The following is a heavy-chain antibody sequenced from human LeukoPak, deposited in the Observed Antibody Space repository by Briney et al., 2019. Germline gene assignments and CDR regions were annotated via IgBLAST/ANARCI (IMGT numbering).Heavy chain of an antibody. CDR1: GGSISSYY. Sequence: SETLSLTCTVSGGSISSYYWSWIRQPPGKGLEWIGYIYYSGSTNYNPSLKSRVTISVDTSKNQFSLKLSSVTAADTAVYYCARGSYPMYYHYYYMDVWGKGTTVTVSS. CDR2: IYYSGST. CDR3: ARGSYPMYYHYYYMDV. V-gene: IGHV4-59*01. J-gene: IGHJ6*03.